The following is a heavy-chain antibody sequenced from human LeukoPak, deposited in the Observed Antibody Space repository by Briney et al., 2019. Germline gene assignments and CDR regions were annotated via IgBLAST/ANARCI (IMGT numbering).Heavy chain of an antibody. Sequence: ASVKVSCKASGYTFTSYGISRVRQAPGQGLEWMGWISAYNGNTNYAQKLQGRVTMTTDTSTSTAYMELRSLRSDDTAVYYCARDRKAAAGTGWFDPWGQGTLVTVSS. J-gene: IGHJ5*02. V-gene: IGHV1-18*01. CDR3: ARDRKAAAGTGWFDP. CDR1: GYTFTSYG. CDR2: ISAYNGNT. D-gene: IGHD6-13*01.